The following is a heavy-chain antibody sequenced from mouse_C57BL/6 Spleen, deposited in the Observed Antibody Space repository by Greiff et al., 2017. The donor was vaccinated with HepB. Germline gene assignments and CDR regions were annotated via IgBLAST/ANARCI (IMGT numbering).Heavy chain of an antibody. J-gene: IGHJ1*03. CDR2: INPGSGGT. V-gene: IGHV1-54*01. CDR1: GYAFTNYL. CDR3: ANNYYGSRYWYFDV. D-gene: IGHD1-1*01. Sequence: VQVVESGAELVRPGTSVKVSCKASGYAFTNYLIEWVKQRPGQGLEWIGVINPGSGGTNYNEKFKGKATLTADKSSSTAYMQLSSLTSEDSAVYFCANNYYGSRYWYFDVWGTGTTVTVSS.